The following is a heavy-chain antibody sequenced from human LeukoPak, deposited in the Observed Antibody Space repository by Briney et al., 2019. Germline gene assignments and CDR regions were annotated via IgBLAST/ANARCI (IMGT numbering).Heavy chain of an antibody. J-gene: IGHJ5*02. D-gene: IGHD6-6*01. CDR1: AYTFTTYG. Sequence: ASVKVSCSAAAYTFTTYGLNWLRQAPGLGLEWMGWISAYNGNTKDAEKFQDRVTMTTDTSTSTAYMELRNLRSDDTAVYYCARAIIPARPGWFDPWGQGTLVTVSS. CDR3: ARAIIPARPGWFDP. V-gene: IGHV1-18*01. CDR2: ISAYNGNT.